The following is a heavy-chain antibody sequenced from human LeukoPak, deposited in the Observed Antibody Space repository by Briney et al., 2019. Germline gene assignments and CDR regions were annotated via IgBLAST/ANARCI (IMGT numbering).Heavy chain of an antibody. Sequence: ASVKVSCKASGYTFTGYYMHWVRQAPGQGLEWMGIINPSGNSTAYAQKFQGRVTMTRDMSTSTVYMELSSLRSEDTAVYFCASSQLGQEYYYMDVWGTGTTVTVSS. D-gene: IGHD6-6*01. V-gene: IGHV1-46*01. J-gene: IGHJ6*03. CDR2: INPSGNST. CDR1: GYTFTGYY. CDR3: ASSQLGQEYYYMDV.